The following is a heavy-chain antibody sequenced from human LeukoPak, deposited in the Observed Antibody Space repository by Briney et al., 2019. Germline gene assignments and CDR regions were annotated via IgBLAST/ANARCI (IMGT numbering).Heavy chain of an antibody. D-gene: IGHD5-18*01. V-gene: IGHV3-23*01. Sequence: GGSLRLSCEASGFTFASHAMGWVRQAPGKGLEWVSSITGSAKSTYYADSVKGRATISRDNSRNTVDLQLTSLRVEDTATYYCTKEDRQLVCAHWGQGTLVTVTS. J-gene: IGHJ4*02. CDR1: GFTFASHA. CDR2: ITGSAKST. CDR3: TKEDRQLVCAH.